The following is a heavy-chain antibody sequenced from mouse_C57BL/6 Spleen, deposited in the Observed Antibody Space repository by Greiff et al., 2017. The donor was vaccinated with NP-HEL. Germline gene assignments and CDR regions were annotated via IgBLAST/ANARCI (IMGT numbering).Heavy chain of an antibody. J-gene: IGHJ3*01. D-gene: IGHD2-3*01. Sequence: EVQGVESGEGLVKPGGSLKLSCAASGFTFSSYAMSWVRQTPEKRLEWVAYISSGGDYIYYADTVKGRFTISRDNARNTLYLQMSSLKSEDTAMYYCTRDGYYVGFAYWGQGTLVTVSA. V-gene: IGHV5-9-1*02. CDR1: GFTFSSYA. CDR3: TRDGYYVGFAY. CDR2: ISSGGDYI.